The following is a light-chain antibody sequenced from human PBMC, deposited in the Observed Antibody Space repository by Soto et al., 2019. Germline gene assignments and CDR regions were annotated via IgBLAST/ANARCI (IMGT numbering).Light chain of an antibody. V-gene: IGLV1-51*01. CDR1: SSNIGNNY. Sequence: QSVLTQPPSVSAAPGQKVTISCSGSSSNIGNNYVSWYQHLPGTAPKLLISDNNERPSGIPDRFSGSKSGTPATLGITGLQTGDEADYYCGAWDSSLSAVVFGGGTKLTVL. CDR2: DNN. CDR3: GAWDSSLSAVV. J-gene: IGLJ2*01.